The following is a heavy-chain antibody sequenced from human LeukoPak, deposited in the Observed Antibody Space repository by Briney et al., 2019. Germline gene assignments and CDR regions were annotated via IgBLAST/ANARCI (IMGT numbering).Heavy chain of an antibody. Sequence: SETLSLTCTVSGVSISSSSTYYWGWIREPPGKGLEWIGRLYYSGSTYYNSSLKSRVTISADTSKNQFSLRLSSVTAADTAVYYCARRVYYDILTGSYYFDYWGQGTLVTVSS. D-gene: IGHD3-9*01. CDR2: LYYSGST. CDR1: GVSISSSSTYY. CDR3: ARRVYYDILTGSYYFDY. V-gene: IGHV4-39*01. J-gene: IGHJ4*02.